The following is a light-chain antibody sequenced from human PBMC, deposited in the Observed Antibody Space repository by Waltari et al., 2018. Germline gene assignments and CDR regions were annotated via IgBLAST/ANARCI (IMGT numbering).Light chain of an antibody. CDR3: STWDTSLNGWV. J-gene: IGLJ3*02. V-gene: IGLV10-54*04. CDR2: RNS. Sequence: QAGLPQPPSVSKGLRQTATLTCPGNSTHVGVLGAAWLQQHQGHPPKLLSYRNSNRPSGISERLSASRSGNTASLTITGLQAEDEADYYCSTWDTSLNGWVFGGGTKLTVL. CDR1: STHVGVLG.